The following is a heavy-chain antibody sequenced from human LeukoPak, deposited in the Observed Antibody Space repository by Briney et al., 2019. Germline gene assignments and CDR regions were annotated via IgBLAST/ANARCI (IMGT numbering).Heavy chain of an antibody. CDR3: AKRSDYGGNGNYFDS. J-gene: IGHJ4*02. CDR2: ISGRDSNT. Sequence: GGSLRLSCAASGFTVSSNYMSWVRQAPGKGLEWVSAISGRDSNTYYADSVEGRFTISRDNSKNTLYLHLNSLRAEDTAVYYCAKRSDYGGNGNYFDSWGQGTPVTVSS. D-gene: IGHD4-23*01. V-gene: IGHV3-23*01. CDR1: GFTVSSNY.